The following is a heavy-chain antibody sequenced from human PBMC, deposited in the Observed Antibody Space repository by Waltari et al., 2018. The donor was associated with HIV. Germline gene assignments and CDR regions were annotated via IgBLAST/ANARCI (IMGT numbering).Heavy chain of an antibody. Sequence: EVPLVEPGGCLVQSGGSLRLSCASSGLPFSTSQLNWFRQAPGKGLEWVSYISPGGNTIYYADSVKGRFTISRDNAKNSLYLQMNSLRAEDTAVYYCAKEGAAAGLFDYWGQGTLVTVSS. J-gene: IGHJ4*02. CDR2: ISPGGNTI. CDR3: AKEGAAAGLFDY. V-gene: IGHV3-48*03. CDR1: GLPFSTSQ. D-gene: IGHD6-13*01.